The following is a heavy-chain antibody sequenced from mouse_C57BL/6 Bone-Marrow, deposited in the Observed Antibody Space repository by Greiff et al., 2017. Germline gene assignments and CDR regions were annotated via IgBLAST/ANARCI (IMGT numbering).Heavy chain of an antibody. J-gene: IGHJ2*01. CDR3: ARSSDYYGSSYYFDY. CDR2: IYPGSGST. CDR1: GYTFTSYW. V-gene: IGHV1-55*01. Sequence: QVQLQQPGAELVKPGASVKMSCKASGYTFTSYWITWVKQRPGQGLEWIGDIYPGSGSTNYNEKFKSKATLTVDTSSSTAYMQLSSLTSEDSAVYYCARSSDYYGSSYYFDYWGQGTTRTVSS. D-gene: IGHD1-1*01.